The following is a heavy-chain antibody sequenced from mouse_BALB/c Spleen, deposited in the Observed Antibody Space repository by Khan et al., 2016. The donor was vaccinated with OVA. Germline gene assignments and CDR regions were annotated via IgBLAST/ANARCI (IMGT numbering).Heavy chain of an antibody. CDR2: IRYSGNT. J-gene: IGHJ2*01. D-gene: IGHD6-1*01. V-gene: IGHV3-2*02. CDR3: ERRQGGDFDY. Sequence: VQLVESGPGLAKPSQSLSLTCTVTGYSITSDYAWNWIRQFPGNKLEWMGYIRYSGNTKYNQSFKNRISFTRDTSKNQFFLQLNFVTVEDRATYFGERRQGGDFDYWGQGTTLTVSS. CDR1: GYSITSDYA.